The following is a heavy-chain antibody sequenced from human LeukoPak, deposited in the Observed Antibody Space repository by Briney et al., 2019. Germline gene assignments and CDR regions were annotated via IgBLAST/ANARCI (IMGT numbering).Heavy chain of an antibody. D-gene: IGHD3-3*01. J-gene: IGHJ6*02. CDR2: MNPNSGNT. V-gene: IGHV1-8*01. CDR1: GYTFTSYD. Sequence: ASVKVSCTASGYTFTSYDTNWVRQATGQGLEWMGWMNPNSGNTGYAQKFQGRVTMTRNTSISTAYMELSSLRSEDTAVYYCARGRRFLEWLLSYGMDVWGQGTTVTVSS. CDR3: ARGRRFLEWLLSYGMDV.